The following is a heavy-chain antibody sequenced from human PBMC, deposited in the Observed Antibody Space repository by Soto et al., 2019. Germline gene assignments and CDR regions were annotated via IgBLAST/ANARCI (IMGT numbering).Heavy chain of an antibody. Sequence: VKVSCKASGYTFTSYGISWVRQAPGQGLEWMGWISAYNGNTNYAQKLQGRVTMTTDTSTSTAYMELKSLRSDDTAVYYCARDIAGYYYDSSGPTPSAYWGQGTLVTVSS. J-gene: IGHJ4*02. V-gene: IGHV1-18*01. CDR3: ARDIAGYYYDSSGPTPSAY. CDR2: ISAYNGNT. CDR1: GYTFTSYG. D-gene: IGHD3-22*01.